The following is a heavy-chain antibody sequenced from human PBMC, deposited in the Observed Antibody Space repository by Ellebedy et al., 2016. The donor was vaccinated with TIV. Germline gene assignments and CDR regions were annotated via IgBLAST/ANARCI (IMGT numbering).Heavy chain of an antibody. CDR2: TYYRSKWYN. J-gene: IGHJ4*02. CDR3: ARGSPHFDY. Sequence: SETLSLTRAISGDSVSSSGAAWNWIRQSPSRGLEWLGRTYYRSKWYNEYAVSVKSRITVNPDTSKNQFSLQLISVTPEDTAVYYCARGSPHFDYWGQGSLVMVSS. D-gene: IGHD6-25*01. V-gene: IGHV6-1*01. CDR1: GDSVSSSGAA.